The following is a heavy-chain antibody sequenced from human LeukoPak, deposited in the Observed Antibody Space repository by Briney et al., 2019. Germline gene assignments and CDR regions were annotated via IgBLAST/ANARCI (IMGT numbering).Heavy chain of an antibody. V-gene: IGHV3-23*01. CDR2: ISGSGDNT. CDR1: GFTFSSYA. Sequence: GGSLRLSCAASGFTFSSYAINWVRQAPGKGLVWVSEISGSGDNTYYADSVKGRFTISRDNSKNTLYLQMNSLRAEDTAVYYCARRWSMTAFDYWGQGTLVTVSS. CDR3: ARRWSMTAFDY. D-gene: IGHD6-13*01. J-gene: IGHJ4*02.